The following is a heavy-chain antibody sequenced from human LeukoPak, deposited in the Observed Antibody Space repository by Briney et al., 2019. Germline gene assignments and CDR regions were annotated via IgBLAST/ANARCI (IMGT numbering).Heavy chain of an antibody. J-gene: IGHJ4*02. CDR3: ARRARSPYYYDSSGYYYYFDY. V-gene: IGHV4-39*01. D-gene: IGHD3-22*01. CDR2: IYYSGST. Sequence: SETLSLTCTVSGGSISSSSYYWGWIRHPPGKGLEWIGSIYYSGSTYYNPSPKSPVTISEDHSKNQFSLKLSSVTAADTAVYYCARRARSPYYYDSSGYYYYFDYWGQGTLVTVSS. CDR1: GGSISSSSYY.